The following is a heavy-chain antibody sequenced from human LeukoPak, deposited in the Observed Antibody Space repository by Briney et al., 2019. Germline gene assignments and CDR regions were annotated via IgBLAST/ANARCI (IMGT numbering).Heavy chain of an antibody. CDR2: ISAYNGNT. Sequence: ASVKVSCTASGYTFTSYGISWVRQAPGQGLEWMGWISAYNGNTNYAQKLPGRVTMTTDTSTSTAYMELRSLRSDDTAVYYCARVAYSTIPVYYWGQGTLVTVSS. V-gene: IGHV1-18*01. CDR1: GYTFTSYG. J-gene: IGHJ4*02. CDR3: ARVAYSTIPVYY. D-gene: IGHD6-13*01.